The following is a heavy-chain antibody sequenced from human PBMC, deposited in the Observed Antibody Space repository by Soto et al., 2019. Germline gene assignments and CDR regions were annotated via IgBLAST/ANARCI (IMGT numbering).Heavy chain of an antibody. CDR1: EFAFNTYW. CDR3: ARDKAYGLDV. V-gene: IGHV3-74*01. J-gene: IGHJ6*02. Sequence: EVQLVESGGGLVQPGGSLRLSCAASEFAFNTYWMHWVRQVPGKGLEWVSRINGDGITRTYADYVKGRFTISRDNAENILYLQMNSLRAEDTAVYYCARDKAYGLDVWGQGTTVTVSS. CDR2: INGDGITR.